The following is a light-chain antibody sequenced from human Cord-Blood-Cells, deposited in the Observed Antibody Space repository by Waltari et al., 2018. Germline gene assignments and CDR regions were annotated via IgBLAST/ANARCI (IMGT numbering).Light chain of an antibody. CDR1: QGISKY. CDR3: QKYNSAPGT. J-gene: IGKJ1*01. CDR2: AAS. Sequence: DIQMTQSPSSLSASVGDRVTITCRARQGISKYLAWYQQKPGKVPTLLIYAASTLQSGVPSRFSGSGSGTDFTLTIGSLQPEDVATYDFQKYNSAPGTFGQGTKVEIK. V-gene: IGKV1-27*01.